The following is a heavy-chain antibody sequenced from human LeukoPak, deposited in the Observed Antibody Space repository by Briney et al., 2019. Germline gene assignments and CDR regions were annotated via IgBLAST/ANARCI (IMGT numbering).Heavy chain of an antibody. CDR1: GGSFSGYY. V-gene: IGHV4-34*01. Sequence: SETLSLTCAVYGGSFSGYYWSWLRQPPGKGLEWIGEINHSGSTNYNPSLKSRVTISVDTSKNQFSLKLSSVTAADTAVYYCARVYPPLAAAGTGVDYWGQGTLVTVSS. CDR3: ARVYPPLAAAGTGVDY. J-gene: IGHJ4*02. D-gene: IGHD6-13*01. CDR2: INHSGST.